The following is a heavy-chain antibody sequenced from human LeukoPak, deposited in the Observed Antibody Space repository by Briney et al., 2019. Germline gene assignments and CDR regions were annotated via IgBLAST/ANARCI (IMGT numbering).Heavy chain of an antibody. CDR1: GFTFSSYA. CDR2: ISYDGSNK. CDR3: AREGIAVAAPTGDFDY. V-gene: IGHV3-30*04. Sequence: PGGSLRPSCAASGFTFSSYAMHWVRQAPGKGLEWVAVISYDGSNKYYADSVKGRFTISRDNSKNTLYLQMNSLRAEDTAVYYCAREGIAVAAPTGDFDYWGQGTLVTVSS. D-gene: IGHD6-19*01. J-gene: IGHJ4*02.